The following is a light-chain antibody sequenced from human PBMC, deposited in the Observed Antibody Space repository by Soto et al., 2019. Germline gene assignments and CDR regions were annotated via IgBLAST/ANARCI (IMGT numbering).Light chain of an antibody. J-gene: IGLJ1*01. CDR3: SSYAGSNNPYV. CDR1: SGDIGGYDY. V-gene: IGLV2-8*01. CDR2: EVT. Sequence: QSVLTQPPSASGSPGQSVTISFTGTSGDIGGYDYVSWYQQHPGKAPKLMIYEVTKRPLGVPDRFSGSKSGNTASLTVSGLQAEDEADYYCSSYAGSNNPYVFGTGTKVTVL.